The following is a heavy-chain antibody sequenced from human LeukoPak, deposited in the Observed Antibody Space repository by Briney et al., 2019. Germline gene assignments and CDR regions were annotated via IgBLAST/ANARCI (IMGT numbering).Heavy chain of an antibody. CDR1: CGSISSFY. Sequence: SETLFLTCTVSCGSISSFYWSWIRQPPGKGLELVGHIYYLGSTNYNPSLKSRVTISIDTSKNYFSLKLKSVIAADTAVYYCARDRPGSYWYFDLWGRGTLVTVSS. CDR2: IYYLGST. D-gene: IGHD3-10*01. CDR3: ARDRPGSYWYFDL. V-gene: IGHV4-59*01. J-gene: IGHJ2*01.